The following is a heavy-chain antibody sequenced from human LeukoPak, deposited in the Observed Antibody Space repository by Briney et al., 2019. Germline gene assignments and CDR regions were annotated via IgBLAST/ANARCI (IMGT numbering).Heavy chain of an antibody. J-gene: IGHJ2*01. CDR2: IYHSGGT. CDR3: ARDPSPRLPAAIGKYFDL. V-gene: IGHV4-38-2*02. Sequence: SETLSLTCTVSGYSINSGYTWGWIRQPPGKGLEWIGNIYHSGGTYYNPSLTSRVTISVDRSKNQFSLKLSSVTAADTAVYYCARDPSPRLPAAIGKYFDLWGRGTLVTVSS. D-gene: IGHD2-2*02. CDR1: GYSINSGYT.